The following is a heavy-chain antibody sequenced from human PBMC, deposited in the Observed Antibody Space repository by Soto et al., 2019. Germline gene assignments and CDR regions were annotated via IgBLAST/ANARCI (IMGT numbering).Heavy chain of an antibody. CDR3: VRYCSTTLCNGVATRTFDY. Sequence: VGSLRLSCAASRFTFSTYEMNWVRQAPGKGLEWVSYISTSGSTVYHADSVKGRFTISRDNTRNSLYLQMNSLRDEDTALYYCVRYCSTTLCNGVATRTFDYWGQGTLVTVSS. CDR2: ISTSGSTV. J-gene: IGHJ4*02. CDR1: RFTFSTYE. D-gene: IGHD2-2*01. V-gene: IGHV3-48*03.